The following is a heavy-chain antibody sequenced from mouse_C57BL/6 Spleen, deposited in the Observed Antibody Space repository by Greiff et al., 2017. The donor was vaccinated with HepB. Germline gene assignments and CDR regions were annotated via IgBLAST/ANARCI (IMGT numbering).Heavy chain of an antibody. J-gene: IGHJ3*01. CDR1: GFSLTSYA. V-gene: IGHV2-9-1*01. CDR2: IWTGGGT. Sequence: VHLVESGPGLVAPSQSLSITCTVSGFSLTSYAISWVRQPPGKGLEWLGVIWTGGGTNYNSALKSRLSISKDNSKSQVFLKMNSLQTDDTASYYCARNHYSNPWFAYWGQGTLVTVSA. CDR3: ARNHYSNPWFAY. D-gene: IGHD2-5*01.